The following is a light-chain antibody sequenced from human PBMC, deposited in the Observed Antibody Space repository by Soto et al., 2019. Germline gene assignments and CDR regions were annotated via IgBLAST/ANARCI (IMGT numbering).Light chain of an antibody. CDR1: SSDVGSYNL. Sequence: QSALTQPASVSGSPGQSITISCTGTSSDVGSYNLVSWYQQHPGKAPKLMIYEGSKRPSGVSNRFSGSKSGNTASLTISGLQAEDEADYYCWSYAGGSTYVVFGGGTQLTVL. CDR2: EGS. V-gene: IGLV2-23*01. J-gene: IGLJ2*01. CDR3: WSYAGGSTYVV.